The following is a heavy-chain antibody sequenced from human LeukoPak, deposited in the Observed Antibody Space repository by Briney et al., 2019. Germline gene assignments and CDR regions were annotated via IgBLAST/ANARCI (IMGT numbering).Heavy chain of an antibody. V-gene: IGHV4-59*01. CDR3: ARADTAMVPIDY. J-gene: IGHJ4*02. CDR2: VHYSGST. D-gene: IGHD5-18*01. Sequence: PSETLSLTCTVSGGSITSYYWRWLRQPPGKGLEWIGYVHYSGSTNHNPSLKSRVTISVDTSKNQFSLKLSSVTAADTAVYYCARADTAMVPIDYWGQGTLVTVSS. CDR1: GGSITSYY.